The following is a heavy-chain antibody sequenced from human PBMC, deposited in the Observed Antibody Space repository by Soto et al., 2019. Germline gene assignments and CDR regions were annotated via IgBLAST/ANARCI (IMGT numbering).Heavy chain of an antibody. CDR2: ISYDGSSK. D-gene: IGHD2-2*01. CDR1: GFTFNSYD. J-gene: IGHJ5*02. Sequence: GGSLRLSCAASGFTFNSYDMHWVRQAPGKGLEWVAVISYDGSSKNYADSVKGRFTISRDNPKNTLYLEMKSLRAEDTAVYYCAKDFCSSTSCQHYNWFDPWGKGTLVTVSS. CDR3: AKDFCSSTSCQHYNWFDP. V-gene: IGHV3-30*18.